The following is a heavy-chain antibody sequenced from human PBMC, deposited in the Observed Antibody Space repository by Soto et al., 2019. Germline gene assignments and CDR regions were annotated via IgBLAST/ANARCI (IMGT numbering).Heavy chain of an antibody. Sequence: GASVKVSCKASGGTFSSYAISWMRQAPGQGLEWMGGIIPIFGTANYAQKFQGRVTITADESTSTAYMELSSLRSEDTAVYYCARDPGSSGSHAVHFDYWGQGTLVTVSS. D-gene: IGHD3-22*01. CDR1: GGTFSSYA. J-gene: IGHJ4*02. CDR2: IIPIFGTA. CDR3: ARDPGSSGSHAVHFDY. V-gene: IGHV1-69*13.